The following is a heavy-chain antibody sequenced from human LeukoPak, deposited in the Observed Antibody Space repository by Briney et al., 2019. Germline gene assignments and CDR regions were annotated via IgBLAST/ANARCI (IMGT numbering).Heavy chain of an antibody. D-gene: IGHD1-14*01. CDR2: ISYRGTP. CDR3: ARTTLLWYFDN. Sequence: SETLSLTCTVSGDSINSGSYYWGWIRQPPGKGLEWIGSISYRGTPSYTPSLRSRVTMSVDTSKNQFSLNLKSVTAADTAVFYCARTTLLWYFDNWGPGALVAVSS. J-gene: IGHJ4*01. V-gene: IGHV4-39*01. CDR1: GDSINSGSYY.